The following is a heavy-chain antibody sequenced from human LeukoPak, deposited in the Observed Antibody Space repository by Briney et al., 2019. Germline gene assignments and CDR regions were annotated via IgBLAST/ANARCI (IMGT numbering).Heavy chain of an antibody. CDR2: ISSSSSYI. CDR1: GFTFSSYS. D-gene: IGHD6-13*01. V-gene: IGHV3-21*01. CDR3: ARGGIAAAGAYFDY. Sequence: NPGGSLRLSCAASGFTFSSYSMNWGRQAPGKGVEWVSYISSSSSYIYYADSVKGRFTISRDNAKNSLYLQMNSLRAEDTAVYYCARGGIAAAGAYFDYWGQGTLVTVSS. J-gene: IGHJ4*02.